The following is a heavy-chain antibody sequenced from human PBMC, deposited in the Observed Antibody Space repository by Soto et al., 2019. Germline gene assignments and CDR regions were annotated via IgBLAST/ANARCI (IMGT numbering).Heavy chain of an antibody. Sequence: PSETLSLTCTVSGGSISSSSYYWGWIRQPPGKGLEWIGSIYYSGSTYYNPSLKSRVTISVDTSKNQFSLKLSSVTAADTAVYFCARHLFIMGSSWYNWCDPWGQGTLVTVSS. V-gene: IGHV4-39*01. CDR3: ARHLFIMGSSWYNWCDP. CDR2: IYYSGST. D-gene: IGHD6-13*01. CDR1: GGSISSSSYY. J-gene: IGHJ5*02.